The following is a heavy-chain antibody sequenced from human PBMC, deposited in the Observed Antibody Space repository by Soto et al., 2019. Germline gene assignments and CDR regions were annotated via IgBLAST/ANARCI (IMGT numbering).Heavy chain of an antibody. Sequence: GGSLRPSCPASGFTLRSYWMSWVRQAPGKGLEWLATIKTDASEKKYVDSVKGRFTVSRDNAKNSLYLQMDSRRAEDTAVYYCAIHWGYGSGRSVNHYLDCWGRGTLAPVSS. V-gene: IGHV3-7*01. CDR3: AIHWGYGSGRSVNHYLDC. J-gene: IGHJ4*01. CDR1: GFTLRSYW. CDR2: IKTDASEK. D-gene: IGHD3-10*01.